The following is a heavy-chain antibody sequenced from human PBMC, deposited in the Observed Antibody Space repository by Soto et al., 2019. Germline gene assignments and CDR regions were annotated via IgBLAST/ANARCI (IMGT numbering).Heavy chain of an antibody. CDR1: GYRFTNYG. J-gene: IGHJ6*03. Sequence: QDPLLQSGAEVKKTGASGTVSCKASGYRFTNYGITWVRQAPGQGLEWMGWISAFNGNTHYAQKLQGRVTMTTDASTSTAFLELRSLRSDDTAVYYCARDRGVAPPVAGNTHYYYYMDVSGKGTTVTVSS. CDR2: ISAFNGNT. CDR3: ARDRGVAPPVAGNTHYYYYMDV. D-gene: IGHD6-13*01. V-gene: IGHV1-18*01.